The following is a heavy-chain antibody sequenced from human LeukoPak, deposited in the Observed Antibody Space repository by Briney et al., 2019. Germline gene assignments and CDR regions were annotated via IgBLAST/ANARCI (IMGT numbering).Heavy chain of an antibody. CDR3: ARGGRDCSSTSCYTGYYYYYYMDV. Sequence: ASVTVSCKASGYTFTGYYMHWVRQAPGQGLEWMGWINPNRGGTNYAQKFQGRVTMTRETSSSTAYMEMSRLRSDDTAVYYCARGGRDCSSTSCYTGYYYYYYMDVWGKGTTVTVSS. D-gene: IGHD2-2*02. J-gene: IGHJ6*03. CDR1: GYTFTGYY. V-gene: IGHV1-2*02. CDR2: INPNRGGT.